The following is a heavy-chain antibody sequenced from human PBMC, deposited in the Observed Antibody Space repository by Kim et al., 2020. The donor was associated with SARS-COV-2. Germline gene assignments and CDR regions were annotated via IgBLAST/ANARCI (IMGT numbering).Heavy chain of an antibody. Sequence: TYYNPPLKGRVTISVDTSKNQFSLKLSSVTAADTAVYYCALPVTTSFLDVWGKGTTVTVSS. CDR3: ALPVTTSFLDV. V-gene: IGHV4-39*01. CDR2: T. J-gene: IGHJ6*04. D-gene: IGHD4-17*01.